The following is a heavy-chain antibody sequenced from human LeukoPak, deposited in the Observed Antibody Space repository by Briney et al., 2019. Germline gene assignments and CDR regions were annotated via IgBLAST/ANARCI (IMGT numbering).Heavy chain of an antibody. CDR3: AKKVGLVSAPLWYFDV. CDR1: GLTFSSYA. V-gene: IGHV3-23*01. Sequence: PGGSLRLSCEASGLTFSSYAMSWVRQAPGKGLEWVAAISGPAGSWDYADSVKGRFTVSRDNSKNTLFLQMNSLRAEDTATYYCAKKVGLVSAPLWYFDVWGQGTLVAVSS. D-gene: IGHD5/OR15-5a*01. J-gene: IGHJ4*02. CDR2: ISGPAGSW.